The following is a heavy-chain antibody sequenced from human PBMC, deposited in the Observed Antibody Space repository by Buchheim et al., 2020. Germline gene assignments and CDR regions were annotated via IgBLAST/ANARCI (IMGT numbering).Heavy chain of an antibody. CDR3: ATSIGVYYYKGMDV. J-gene: IGHJ6*02. CDR2: INPNSGAT. Sequence: QVQLVQSGAEVKKPGASVKVSCEASGYSFTSYYMHWVRQAPGQGLEWMGWINPNSGATNYAQKFQGWVTMTRDTSISTGYMELSRLRSDDTAVYYCATSIGVYYYKGMDVWGQGTT. CDR1: GYSFTSYY. V-gene: IGHV1-2*04. D-gene: IGHD6-19*01.